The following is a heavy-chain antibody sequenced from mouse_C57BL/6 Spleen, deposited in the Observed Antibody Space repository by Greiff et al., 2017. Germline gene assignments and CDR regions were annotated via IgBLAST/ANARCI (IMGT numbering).Heavy chain of an antibody. CDR1: GYTFTDYN. CDR3: AREGPYDYLYY. D-gene: IGHD2-3*01. Sequence: VQLQQSGPELVKPGASVKIPCKASGYTFTDYNMDWVKQSHGKSLEWIGDINPNHGGTIYNQKFKGKATLTVDKSSSTAYMELRSLTSEDTAVYYSAREGPYDYLYYWGQGTTLTVSS. J-gene: IGHJ2*01. V-gene: IGHV1-18*01. CDR2: INPNHGGT.